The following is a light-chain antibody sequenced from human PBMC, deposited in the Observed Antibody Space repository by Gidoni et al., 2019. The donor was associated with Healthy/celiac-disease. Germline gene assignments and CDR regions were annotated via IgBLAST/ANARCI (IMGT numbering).Light chain of an antibody. CDR2: GAS. CDR1: QSVSSSY. J-gene: IGKJ1*01. V-gene: IGKV3-20*01. CDR3: QHQGA. Sequence: EIVLTQSPGTLSLSPGERATLSCRASQSVSSSYLAWYQQKPGQAPRLLIYGASSRATGIPDRFSGSGSGTDFTLTISRLGPEDFAVYYCQHQGAFGQGTKVEIK.